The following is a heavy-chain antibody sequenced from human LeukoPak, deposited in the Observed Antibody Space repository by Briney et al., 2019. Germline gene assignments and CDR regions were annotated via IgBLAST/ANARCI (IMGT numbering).Heavy chain of an antibody. CDR2: MNPNSGNT. D-gene: IGHD3-10*01. Sequence: ASVKVSCKASGYTFTGYYMHWVRQAPGKGLEWLGWMNPNSGNTGYAQKFQGRVTMTRNTSISTAYMELSSLRSEDTAVYYCARVGGITMVRGVIRYWGQGTLVTVSS. CDR3: ARVGGITMVRGVIRY. J-gene: IGHJ4*02. V-gene: IGHV1-8*02. CDR1: GYTFTGYY.